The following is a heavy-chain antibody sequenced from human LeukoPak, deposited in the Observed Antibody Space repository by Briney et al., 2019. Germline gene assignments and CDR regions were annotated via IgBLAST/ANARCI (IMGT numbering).Heavy chain of an antibody. V-gene: IGHV1-2*02. Sequence: GASVKVSCEASGYTFTGYYMHWVRQAPGQGLEWMGWINPNSGGTNYAQKFQGRVTMTRDTSISTAYMELSRLRSDDTAVYYCARVSGGHSGSYFTPARAFDIWGQGTMVTVSS. CDR2: INPNSGGT. D-gene: IGHD1-26*01. CDR3: ARVSGGHSGSYFTPARAFDI. J-gene: IGHJ3*02. CDR1: GYTFTGYY.